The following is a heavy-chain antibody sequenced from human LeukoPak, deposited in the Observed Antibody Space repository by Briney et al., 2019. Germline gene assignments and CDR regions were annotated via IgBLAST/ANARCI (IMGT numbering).Heavy chain of an antibody. Sequence: GRSLRLSCAVSGITLSNYAMTWVRQAPGKGLEWVAGISGSGGGTNHADSVKGRFTISRDNYKNTLYLQMNSLRAEDTAVYYCARGVDTAEYFDYWGQGTLVTVSS. CDR3: ARGVDTAEYFDY. V-gene: IGHV3-23*01. D-gene: IGHD5-18*01. J-gene: IGHJ4*02. CDR1: GITLSNYA. CDR2: ISGSGGGT.